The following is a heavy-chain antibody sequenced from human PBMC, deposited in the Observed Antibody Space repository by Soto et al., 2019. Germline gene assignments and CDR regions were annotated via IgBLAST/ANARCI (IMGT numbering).Heavy chain of an antibody. D-gene: IGHD6-13*01. CDR2: INPNSGGT. V-gene: IGHV1-2*04. CDR1: GYTFTGYY. CDR3: ARARSSSWYPPYDY. Sequence: QVQLVQSGAEVKKPGASVKVSCKASGYTFTGYYMHWVRQAPGQGLEWMGWINPNSGGTNYAQKFQGWFTMTRDTSISTAYMELSRLRSDDTAVYYCARARSSSWYPPYDYWGQGTLVTVSS. J-gene: IGHJ4*02.